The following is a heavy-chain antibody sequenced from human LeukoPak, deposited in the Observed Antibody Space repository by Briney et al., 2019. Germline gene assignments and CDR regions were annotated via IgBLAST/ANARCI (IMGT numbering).Heavy chain of an antibody. CDR1: GGSISSGDYY. V-gene: IGHV4-61*02. D-gene: IGHD3-3*01. CDR2: IYTSGST. J-gene: IGHJ4*02. CDR3: ARDSTIFGVVHRAFDY. Sequence: SQTLSLTCTVSGGSISSGDYYWSWIRQPAGKGLEWIGRIYTSGSTNYNPSLKSRVTISVDTSKNQFSLKLSPVTAADTAVYYCARDSTIFGVVHRAFDYWGQGTLVTVSS.